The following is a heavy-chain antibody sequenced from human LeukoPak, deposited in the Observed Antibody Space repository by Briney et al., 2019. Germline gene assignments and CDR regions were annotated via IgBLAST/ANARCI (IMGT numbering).Heavy chain of an antibody. CDR2: VYYSGTT. CDR3: VRSYCSSSTCYAVGAFDI. V-gene: IGHV4-39*01. J-gene: IGHJ3*02. CDR1: GGSISSSSYY. Sequence: SETLSLTCTVSGGSISSSSYYWGWIRQPSGKGLEWIGSVYYSGTTYCNPSLKSRVTISVDTSKNQFSLKLTSVTAADTAVYYCVRSYCSSSTCYAVGAFDIWGQGTMVTVSS. D-gene: IGHD2-2*01.